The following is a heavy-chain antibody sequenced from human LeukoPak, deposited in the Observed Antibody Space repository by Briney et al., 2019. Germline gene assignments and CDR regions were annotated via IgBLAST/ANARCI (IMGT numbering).Heavy chain of an antibody. CDR2: ISSSGSTI. V-gene: IGHV3-48*03. CDR1: GFTFSSYE. CDR3: AKDWAAAAPGNYYYYMDV. D-gene: IGHD6-13*01. J-gene: IGHJ6*03. Sequence: GGSLRLSCAASGFTFSSYEMNWVRQAPGKGLEWVSYISSSGSTIYYADSAKGRFTISRDNAKNSLYLQMNSLRAEDTAVYYCAKDWAAAAPGNYYYYMDVWGKGTTVTVSS.